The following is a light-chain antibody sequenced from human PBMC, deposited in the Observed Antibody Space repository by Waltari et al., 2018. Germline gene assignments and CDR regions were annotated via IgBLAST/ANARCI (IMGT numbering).Light chain of an antibody. CDR2: QNN. J-gene: IGLJ1*01. V-gene: IGLV3-1*01. Sequence: SYEVTQPPSVSVSPGQTVSITCSGDKMGDNYVTWYQQKPGQSPVLVIFQNNKRPSGVPGRFSGSKSGNTATLTISGTQTIDEADYYCQAWDNSKGVFGPGTQVTVL. CDR3: QAWDNSKGV. CDR1: KMGDNY.